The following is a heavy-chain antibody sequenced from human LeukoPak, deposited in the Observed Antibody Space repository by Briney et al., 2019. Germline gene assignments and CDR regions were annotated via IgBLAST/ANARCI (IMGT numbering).Heavy chain of an antibody. V-gene: IGHV3-66*01. CDR3: ARVKGGIAAAGNYFDY. J-gene: IGHJ4*02. D-gene: IGHD6-13*01. Sequence: GGSLRLSCAASGFTVSSNYMSWVRQAPGKGLEWVSLIYSGGSTYYADSVKGRFTISRDNSKNTLHLQMNSLRTEDTAVYYCARVKGGIAAAGNYFDYWGQGTLVTVSS. CDR1: GFTVSSNY. CDR2: IYSGGST.